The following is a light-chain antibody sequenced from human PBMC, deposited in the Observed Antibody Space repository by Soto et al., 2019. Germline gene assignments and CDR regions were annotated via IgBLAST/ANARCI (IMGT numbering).Light chain of an antibody. CDR1: QGIRND. Sequence: AMQMTQTPSSLSASVGDRVTITCRASQGIRNDLAWYQQKPGKAPKLLIYAASRLQSGVPSRFSGSGSGTDFTLTISSLQTEDFATYFCLQDHNFPPTFGQGTKVEIK. CDR3: LQDHNFPPT. V-gene: IGKV1-6*01. CDR2: AAS. J-gene: IGKJ1*01.